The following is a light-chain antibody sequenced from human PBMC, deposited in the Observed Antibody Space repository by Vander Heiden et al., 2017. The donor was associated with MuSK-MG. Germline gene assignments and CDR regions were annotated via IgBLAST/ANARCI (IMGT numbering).Light chain of an antibody. CDR1: HDVDDY. CDR2: DAS. CDR3: QQCGRGGM. J-gene: IGKJ1*01. Sequence: DSKMTEAASSRYAAIGARVTSTCQAQHDVDDYLKWLQQGPGKAPNWPIYDASHLERGVPSRCNGRGDGTHFTLTSSHVQHEDAAKYCWQQCGRGGMFGRGTKLEI. V-gene: IGKV1-33*01.